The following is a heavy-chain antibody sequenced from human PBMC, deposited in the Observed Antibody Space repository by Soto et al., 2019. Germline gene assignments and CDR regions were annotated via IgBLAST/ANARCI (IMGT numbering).Heavy chain of an antibody. CDR2: VYYTGST. CDR3: DRSVEVHGPHIDY. Sequence: SKTLSLTCSVSGGSISGSYWSWIRQSPGKGLEWLGYVYYTGSTNYSPSLRSRVSISVDTSKNEFSLRLSSVTAADTAVYFCDRSVEVHGPHIDYCGQGTQVTVSA. D-gene: IGHD3-3*01. J-gene: IGHJ4*02. V-gene: IGHV4-59*01. CDR1: GGSISGSY.